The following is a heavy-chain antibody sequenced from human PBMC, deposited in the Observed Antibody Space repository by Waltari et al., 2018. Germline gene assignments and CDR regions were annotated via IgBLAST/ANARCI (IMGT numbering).Heavy chain of an antibody. CDR1: GFTFSRYG. CDR3: ARRGGYYDSSPLYGMDV. J-gene: IGHJ6*02. Sequence: QVQLVASGGGVVQPGRSLRLSCAASGFTFSRYGMHWVRPAPGKGLEWVAVIWYDGSNKYYADSVKGRFTISRDNSKNTLYLQMNSLRAEDTAVYYCARRGGYYDSSPLYGMDVWGQGTTVTVSS. CDR2: IWYDGSNK. D-gene: IGHD3-22*01. V-gene: IGHV3-33*01.